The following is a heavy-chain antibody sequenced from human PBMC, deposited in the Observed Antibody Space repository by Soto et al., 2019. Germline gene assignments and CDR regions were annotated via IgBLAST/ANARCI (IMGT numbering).Heavy chain of an antibody. CDR3: AKGRGEMATPTSYYYYGMDV. CDR2: ISGSGGST. V-gene: IGHV3-23*01. D-gene: IGHD5-12*01. CDR1: GFTFSSYA. Sequence: GGSLRLSCAASGFTFSSYAMSWVRQAPGKGLEWVSAISGSGGSTYYADSVKGRFTISRDNSKNTLYLQMNSLRAEDTAVYYCAKGRGEMATPTSYYYYGMDVWGQGTTVTVSS. J-gene: IGHJ6*02.